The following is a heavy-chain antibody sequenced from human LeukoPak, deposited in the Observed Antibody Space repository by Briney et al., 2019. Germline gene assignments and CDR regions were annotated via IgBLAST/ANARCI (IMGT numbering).Heavy chain of an antibody. J-gene: IGHJ4*02. D-gene: IGHD6-19*01. CDR3: AQDILGSGWYFDY. Sequence: GGSLRLSCAASGFTFDNYAMHWVRQAPGKGLEWVSGTSWNSGSIGYADSVKGRFTISRDNAKNSLYLQMNSLRAEDTALYYCAQDILGSGWYFDYWGQGTLVTVSS. CDR2: TSWNSGSI. V-gene: IGHV3-9*01. CDR1: GFTFDNYA.